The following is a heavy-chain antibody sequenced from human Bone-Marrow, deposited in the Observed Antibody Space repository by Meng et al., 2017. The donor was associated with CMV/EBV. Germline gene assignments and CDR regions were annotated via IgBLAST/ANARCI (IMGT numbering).Heavy chain of an antibody. CDR1: GFTFSDNY. CDR3: ARDRVLDNYYCYGMDV. J-gene: IGHJ6*02. D-gene: IGHD3-3*02. V-gene: IGHV3-11*01. CDR2: IGSSGSTI. Sequence: GESLKISCAASGFTFSDNYMSWIRQAPGKGLEWLSYIGSSGSTIYYAASVNGRFTISRNNAKNTLYLQMNSLRAEDTAVYYCARDRVLDNYYCYGMDVWGQGTAVTVSS.